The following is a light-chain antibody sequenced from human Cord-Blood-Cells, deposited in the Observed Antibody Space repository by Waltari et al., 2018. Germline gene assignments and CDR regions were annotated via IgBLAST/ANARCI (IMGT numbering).Light chain of an antibody. J-gene: IGKJ3*01. Sequence: DIQITQSPSSLSASVGDRVTITCRASQGISNYLAWFPQKPWKAPKSLFYAASSLQLGVPTKFSGSGSGTDFHLTNSSLQREGCSTFYRKQNNSYPFTFGPGTKVDIK. CDR1: QGISNY. V-gene: IGKV1-16*02. CDR3: KQNNSYPFT. CDR2: AAS.